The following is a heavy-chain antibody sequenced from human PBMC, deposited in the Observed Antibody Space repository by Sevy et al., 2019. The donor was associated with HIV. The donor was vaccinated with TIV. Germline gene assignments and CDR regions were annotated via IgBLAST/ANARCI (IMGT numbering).Heavy chain of an antibody. V-gene: IGHV1-18*01. Sequence: ASVKVSCKASGYTFTSYGISWVRQAPGQGLEWMGWISAYNGNTNYAQKLQGRVTMTTDTSTSTAYMELRSLRSDDTAVYYCARDQAAYCSGGSCYSSYYYYYMDVWGKGTTVTVSS. D-gene: IGHD2-15*01. CDR1: GYTFTSYG. CDR2: ISAYNGNT. J-gene: IGHJ6*03. CDR3: ARDQAAYCSGGSCYSSYYYYYMDV.